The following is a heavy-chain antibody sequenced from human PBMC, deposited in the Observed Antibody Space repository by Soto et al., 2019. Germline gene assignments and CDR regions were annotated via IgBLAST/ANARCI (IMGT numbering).Heavy chain of an antibody. CDR1: GGSISSYY. CDR2: IYYSGST. CDR3: AILGRGNSSGWPQYFDY. J-gene: IGHJ4*02. V-gene: IGHV4-59*08. Sequence: SETLSLTCTVSGGSISSYYWSWIRQPPGKGLEWIGYIYYSGSTNYNPSLKSRVTISVDTSKNQFSLKLSSVTAADTAVYYCAILGRGNSSGWPQYFDYWGQGTLVTVSS. D-gene: IGHD6-19*01.